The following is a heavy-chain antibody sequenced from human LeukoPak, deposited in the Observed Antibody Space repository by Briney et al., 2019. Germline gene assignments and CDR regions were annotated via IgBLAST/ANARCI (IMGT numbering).Heavy chain of an antibody. CDR3: ARGSYDYGDYVATIDY. D-gene: IGHD4-17*01. V-gene: IGHV3-64*01. CDR2: ISSNGGST. J-gene: IGHJ4*02. Sequence: GGSLRLPCAASGFTFSSYAMHWVRQAPGKGLEYVSAISSNGGSTYYANAVKGRFTISRDNSKNTLYLQMGSLRAEDMAVYYCARGSYDYGDYVATIDYWGQGTLVTVSS. CDR1: GFTFSSYA.